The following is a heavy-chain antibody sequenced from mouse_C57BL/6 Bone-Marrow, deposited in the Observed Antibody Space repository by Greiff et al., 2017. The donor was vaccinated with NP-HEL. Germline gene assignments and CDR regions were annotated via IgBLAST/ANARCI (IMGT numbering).Heavy chain of an antibody. Sequence: EVKLVESGGGLVKPGGSLKLSCAASGFTFSSYAMSWVRQTPEKRLEWVATISDGGSYTYYPDNVKGRFTISRDNAKNNLYLQMSHLKSEDTAMYYCARATSWFYAMDYWGQGTSVTVSS. CDR2: ISDGGSYT. J-gene: IGHJ4*01. CDR1: GFTFSSYA. V-gene: IGHV5-4*03. CDR3: ARATSWFYAMDY. D-gene: IGHD1-1*01.